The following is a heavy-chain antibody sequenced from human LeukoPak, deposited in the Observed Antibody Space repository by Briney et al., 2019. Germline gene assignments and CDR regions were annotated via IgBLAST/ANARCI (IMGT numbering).Heavy chain of an antibody. CDR2: IIPIFGTA. V-gene: IGHV1-69*05. CDR1: RGTFSSYA. D-gene: IGHD5-24*01. Sequence: SVKVSCKASRGTFSSYAISWVRQAPGQGLKWMGGIIPIFGTANYAQKFQGRVTITTDESTSTAYMELSSLRSEDTAVYYCASSWDGYNSPFDYWGQGTLVTVSS. J-gene: IGHJ4*02. CDR3: ASSWDGYNSPFDY.